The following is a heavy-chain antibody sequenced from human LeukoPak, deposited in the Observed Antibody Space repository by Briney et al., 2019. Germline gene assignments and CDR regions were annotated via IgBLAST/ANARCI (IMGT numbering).Heavy chain of an antibody. D-gene: IGHD2-15*01. Sequence: SETLSLTCAVYGGSFSGYYWSWIRQPPGKGLEWIGEINHSGSTNYNPSLKSRVTISVDTSKNQFSLKLSSVIAADTAVYYCAGILGYCSGGSCYEAFDIWGQGTMVTVSS. CDR2: INHSGST. J-gene: IGHJ3*02. V-gene: IGHV4-34*01. CDR1: GGSFSGYY. CDR3: AGILGYCSGGSCYEAFDI.